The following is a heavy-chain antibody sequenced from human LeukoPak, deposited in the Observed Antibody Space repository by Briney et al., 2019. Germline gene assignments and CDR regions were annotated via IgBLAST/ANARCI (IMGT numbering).Heavy chain of an antibody. J-gene: IGHJ4*02. V-gene: IGHV1-2*06. D-gene: IGHD1-26*01. Sequence: ASVKVSCKASGYTFTGYYMHWVRQAPGQGLEWMGRIDPNSGGTNYAQKFQGRVTMTRDTSISTAYMELSRLRSDDTAVYYCARGVPASYIPSGDWGQGTLVTVSS. CDR3: ARGVPASYIPSGD. CDR2: IDPNSGGT. CDR1: GYTFTGYY.